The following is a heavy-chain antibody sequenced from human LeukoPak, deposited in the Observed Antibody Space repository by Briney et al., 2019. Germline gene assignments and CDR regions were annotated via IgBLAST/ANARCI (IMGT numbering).Heavy chain of an antibody. CDR1: GFTFNNYG. Sequence: GGSLRLSCAASGFTFNNYGMSWVRQAPGKGLEWVSAISTNGGRTYYADSAKGRFTISRDNSKTTLYLQMNSLSAEDTAVYYCAKRTSDFRARPFDYWGQGTLVTVSS. D-gene: IGHD2-21*02. CDR2: ISTNGGRT. CDR3: AKRTSDFRARPFDY. V-gene: IGHV3-23*01. J-gene: IGHJ4*02.